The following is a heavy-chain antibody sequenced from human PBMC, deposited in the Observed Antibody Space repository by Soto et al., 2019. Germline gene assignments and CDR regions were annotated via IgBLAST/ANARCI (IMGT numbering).Heavy chain of an antibody. CDR2: IYHSGST. CDR1: GGSISSGDYY. Sequence: SETLSLTCTVSGGSISSGDYYWSWIRQPPGKGLEWIGYIYHSGSTYYNPSLKSRVTISVDTSKNQFSLKLSSVTAADTAVHYCARGGYSYGHDYWGQGTLVTVSS. J-gene: IGHJ4*02. D-gene: IGHD5-18*01. V-gene: IGHV4-30-4*01. CDR3: ARGGYSYGHDY.